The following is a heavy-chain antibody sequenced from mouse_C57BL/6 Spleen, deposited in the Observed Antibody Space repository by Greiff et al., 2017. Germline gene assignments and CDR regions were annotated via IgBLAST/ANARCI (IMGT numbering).Heavy chain of an antibody. D-gene: IGHD1-1*01. J-gene: IGHJ2*01. V-gene: IGHV1-80*01. CDR1: GYAFSSYW. CDR2: IYPGNGGT. Sequence: QVQLQESGAELVKPGASVKISCKASGYAFSSYWMNWVKQRPGKGLEWIGQIYPGNGGTNYNGKFKGKATLTADKSSSTAYMQLNSLTSEDSAVYYGARKKDDGSSPCYFDYWGQGTTLTVSS. CDR3: ARKKDDGSSPCYFDY.